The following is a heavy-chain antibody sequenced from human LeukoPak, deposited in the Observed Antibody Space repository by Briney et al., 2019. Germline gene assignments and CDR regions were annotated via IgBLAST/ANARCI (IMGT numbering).Heavy chain of an antibody. D-gene: IGHD1-26*01. CDR1: GYSFTSYW. J-gene: IGHJ4*02. Sequence: GEYLKISCNGSGYSFTSYWIGWVRQLPGKGLEWMGIIYPGDSDTRYSPSFQGQVTISADKSISTAYLQWSSLKASDTAMYYCARLGGSYRYYFDYWGQGTLVTVSS. V-gene: IGHV5-51*01. CDR2: IYPGDSDT. CDR3: ARLGGSYRYYFDY.